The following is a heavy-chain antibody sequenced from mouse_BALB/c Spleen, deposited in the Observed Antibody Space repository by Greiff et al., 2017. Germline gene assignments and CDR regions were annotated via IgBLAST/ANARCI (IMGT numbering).Heavy chain of an antibody. Sequence: EVKLVESGGGLVQPGGSRKLSCAASGFTFSSFGMHWVRQAPEKGLEWVAYISSGSSTIYYADTVKGRFTISRDNPKNTLFLQMTSLRSEDTAMYYCATGYGRDYFDYWGQGTTLTVSS. CDR3: ATGYGRDYFDY. V-gene: IGHV5-17*02. D-gene: IGHD2-2*01. CDR2: ISSGSSTI. J-gene: IGHJ2*01. CDR1: GFTFSSFG.